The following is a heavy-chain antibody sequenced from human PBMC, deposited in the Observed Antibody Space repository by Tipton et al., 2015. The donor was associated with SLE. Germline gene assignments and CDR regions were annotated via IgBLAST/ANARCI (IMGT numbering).Heavy chain of an antibody. Sequence: TLSLTCTVSGGSISSYYWSWIRRPPGKGLEWIGYVYYTGSTNYNPSLKSRVTISVDTSKNQFSLKLSSVTAADTAVYYCARGLGERRYAFDIWGQGTMVTVSS. CDR3: ARGLGERRYAFDI. CDR1: GGSISSYY. J-gene: IGHJ3*02. CDR2: VYYTGST. V-gene: IGHV4-59*08. D-gene: IGHD1-1*01.